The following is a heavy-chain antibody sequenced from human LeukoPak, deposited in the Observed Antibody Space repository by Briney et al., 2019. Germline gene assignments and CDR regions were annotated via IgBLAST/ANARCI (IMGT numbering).Heavy chain of an antibody. CDR2: FDPEDGET. Sequence: ASVKVSCKVSGYTLTELSMHWVRQAPGKGLEWMGGFDPEDGETIYAQKFQGRVTMTEDTSTDTAYMELSSLRSEDTAVYYCATGLRRVVAAEYFQHWGQGTLVTASS. V-gene: IGHV1-24*01. D-gene: IGHD5/OR15-5a*01. J-gene: IGHJ1*01. CDR1: GYTLTELS. CDR3: ATGLRRVVAAEYFQH.